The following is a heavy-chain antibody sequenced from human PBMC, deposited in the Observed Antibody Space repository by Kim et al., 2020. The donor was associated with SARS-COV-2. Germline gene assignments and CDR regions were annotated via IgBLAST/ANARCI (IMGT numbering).Heavy chain of an antibody. CDR1: GFTFSSYG. Sequence: GGSLRLSCAASGFTFSSYGMHWVRQAPGKGLEWVAVISYDGSNKYYADSVKGRFTISRDNSKNTLYLQMNSLRAEDTAVYYCAKDEYVAVSYFDYWGQGTLVTVSS. V-gene: IGHV3-30*18. D-gene: IGHD6-19*01. CDR3: AKDEYVAVSYFDY. CDR2: ISYDGSNK. J-gene: IGHJ4*02.